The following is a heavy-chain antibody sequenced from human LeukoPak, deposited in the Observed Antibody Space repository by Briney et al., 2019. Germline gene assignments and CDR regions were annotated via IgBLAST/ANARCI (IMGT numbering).Heavy chain of an antibody. J-gene: IGHJ4*02. CDR2: MNPNSGNT. CDR3: ARVEFNGGYSHVY. Sequence: GASVKVSCKASGYSFNGYDLNWVRQATGQGLEWMGWMNPNSGNTGYAQKFRGRVTMTRDTSINTAYMELSSLTSEDTAVYYCARVEFNGGYSHVYWGQGTLVTVSS. D-gene: IGHD5-12*01. CDR1: GYSFNGYD. V-gene: IGHV1-8*01.